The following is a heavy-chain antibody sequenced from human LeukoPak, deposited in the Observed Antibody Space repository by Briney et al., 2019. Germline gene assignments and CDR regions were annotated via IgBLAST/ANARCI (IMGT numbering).Heavy chain of an antibody. J-gene: IGHJ4*02. CDR3: ARDWPDFWSGYDFEY. D-gene: IGHD3-3*01. CDR1: GYTFTGYY. Sequence: GASVKVSCKASGYTFTGYYMQWVRQAPGQGLEWMGWINPNSGGTNYAQKFQGRVTMTRDTSISTAYMEPSRLRSDDTAVYCCARDWPDFWSGYDFEYWGQGTLVTVSS. CDR2: INPNSGGT. V-gene: IGHV1-2*02.